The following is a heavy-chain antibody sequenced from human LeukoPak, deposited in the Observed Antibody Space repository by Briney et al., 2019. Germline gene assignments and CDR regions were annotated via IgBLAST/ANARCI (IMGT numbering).Heavy chain of an antibody. CDR2: IYYSGST. V-gene: IGHV4-59*08. CDR3: ARLYYGSVPLSMDV. Sequence: SETLSLTCTVSGGSISSYYWSWIRQPPGKGLEWIGYIYYSGSTNYNPSLKSRVTISVDTSRNQFSLKLSSVTAADTAVYYCARLYYGSVPLSMDVWGQGTTVTVSS. J-gene: IGHJ6*02. D-gene: IGHD3-10*01. CDR1: GGSISSYY.